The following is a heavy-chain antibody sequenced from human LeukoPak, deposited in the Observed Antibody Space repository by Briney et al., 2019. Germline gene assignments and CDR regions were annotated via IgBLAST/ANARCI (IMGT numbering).Heavy chain of an antibody. Sequence: LTGGSLRLSRAASGFTFSSYGMHWVRQAPGKGLEWVAVISYDGSNKYYADSVKGRFTISRDNSKNTLYLQMNSLRAEDTAVYYCAKGDDSSSWYPGYWGQGTLVTVSS. D-gene: IGHD6-13*01. CDR1: GFTFSSYG. J-gene: IGHJ4*02. V-gene: IGHV3-30*18. CDR3: AKGDDSSSWYPGY. CDR2: ISYDGSNK.